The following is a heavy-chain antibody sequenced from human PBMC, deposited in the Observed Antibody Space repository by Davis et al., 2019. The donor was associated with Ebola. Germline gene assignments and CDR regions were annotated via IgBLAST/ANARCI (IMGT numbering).Heavy chain of an antibody. V-gene: IGHV3-30*18. D-gene: IGHD3-22*01. CDR1: GFTFSSYG. J-gene: IGHJ6*04. Sequence: GESLKISCAASGFTFSSYGMHWLRQAPGKRLEWVAVISYDGSNKYYADSVKGRFTISRDNSKTTLYLQMNSLRAEDTAVYYCAKDPTIIVVAPVDVWGKGTTVTVSS. CDR3: AKDPTIIVVAPVDV. CDR2: ISYDGSNK.